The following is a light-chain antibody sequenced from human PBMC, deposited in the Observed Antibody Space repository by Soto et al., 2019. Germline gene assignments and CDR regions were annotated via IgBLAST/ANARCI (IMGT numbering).Light chain of an antibody. V-gene: IGLV2-14*03. CDR3: SSYVRSSTVV. CDR1: SSDVGGYNF. J-gene: IGLJ2*01. Sequence: QSALTQPASVSGSPGQSITISCTGTSSDVGGYNFVSWYQQHPGKAPKLLIHDVSNRPSGVSNRFSGSKSGNTASLTISGLQAEDEADYYCSSYVRSSTVVFGGGTKLTVL. CDR2: DVS.